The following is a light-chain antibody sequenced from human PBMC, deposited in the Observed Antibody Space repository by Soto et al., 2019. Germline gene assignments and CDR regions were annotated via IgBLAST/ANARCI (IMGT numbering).Light chain of an antibody. Sequence: DIVLTQTPLSSPVTLGQPASISCRSSQSLLHSDGNTDLSWLQQRPGQPPSLLIYKIFNRFSGVPDRFSGSGAGTDFTLKISRVEAEDVVVYYCTQATQFPRTFGQGTKVEIK. CDR3: TQATQFPRT. CDR1: QSLLHSDGNTD. V-gene: IGKV2-24*01. CDR2: KIF. J-gene: IGKJ1*01.